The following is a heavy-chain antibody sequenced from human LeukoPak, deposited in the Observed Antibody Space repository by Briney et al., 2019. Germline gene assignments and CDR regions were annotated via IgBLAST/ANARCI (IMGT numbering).Heavy chain of an antibody. CDR1: GFTFSDYY. CDR2: ISSSSSTI. J-gene: IGHJ4*02. CDR3: ARDRSLAYSGSYPGLDY. V-gene: IGHV3-11*04. Sequence: GGSLRLSCAASGFTFSDYYMSWIRQAPGKGLEWVSYISSSSSTIYYADSVKGRFTISRDNAKNSLYLQMNSLRAEDTAVYYCARDRSLAYSGSYPGLDYWGQGTLVTVSS. D-gene: IGHD1-26*01.